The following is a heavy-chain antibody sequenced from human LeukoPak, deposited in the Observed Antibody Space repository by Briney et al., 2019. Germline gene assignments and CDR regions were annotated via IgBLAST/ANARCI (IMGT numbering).Heavy chain of an antibody. CDR2: INPNSGGT. J-gene: IGHJ5*02. D-gene: IGHD6-19*01. CDR3: ARDSGPYSSGWYDA. CDR1: GYTFTGYY. Sequence: GASVKVSCKASGYTFTGYYIHWVRQAPGQGLEWMGRINPNSGGTNYAQKFQGRVTMTRDTSISAAYMELSRLRSDDTAVYYCARDSGPYSSGWYDAWGQGTLVTVSS. V-gene: IGHV1-2*06.